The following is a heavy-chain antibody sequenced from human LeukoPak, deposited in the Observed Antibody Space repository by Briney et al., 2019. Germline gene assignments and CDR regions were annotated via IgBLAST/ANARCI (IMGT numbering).Heavy chain of an antibody. J-gene: IGHJ4*02. CDR2: IYYTGST. V-gene: IGHV4-59*12. D-gene: IGHD5-12*01. CDR3: ARLVAGLGFFDY. CDR1: GGSISSYF. Sequence: SETLSLTCIVSGGSISSYFWNWIRQPPGKGLEWIGYIYYTGSTNYNPSLKSRVIISVDTSKNHFSLKLTSVTAADTAVYYCARLVAGLGFFDYWGQGTLGIVSS.